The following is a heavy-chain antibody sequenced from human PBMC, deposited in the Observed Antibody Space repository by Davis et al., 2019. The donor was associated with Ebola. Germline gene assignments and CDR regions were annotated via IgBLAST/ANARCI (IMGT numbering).Heavy chain of an antibody. D-gene: IGHD3-10*01. V-gene: IGHV3-66*01. CDR3: ARGPYSSDAGSQHQGLDY. J-gene: IGHJ4*02. CDR1: GFTVKTND. CDR2: LHTGGSI. Sequence: GESLKISCAASGFTVKTNDMTWVRQAPGKGLEWVSVLHTGGSIYYADSVKDRFTISSDSSKNTVSLQMNGLRAEDTAMYYCARGPYSSDAGSQHQGLDYWGQGTLVTVS.